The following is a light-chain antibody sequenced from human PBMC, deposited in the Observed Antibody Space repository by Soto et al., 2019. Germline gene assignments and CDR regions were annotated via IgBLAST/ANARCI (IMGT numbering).Light chain of an antibody. CDR2: GAS. Sequence: ENVLTQSPGTLSLSPGERATLSCRASQSVSSSYLAWYQQKPGQAPRLLIYGASSRATGIPDRFSGSGSGTDFTLTISRLEPEDFAVYYFQQYGSSMYTVGQGTKLEIK. CDR3: QQYGSSMYT. V-gene: IGKV3-20*01. J-gene: IGKJ2*01. CDR1: QSVSSSY.